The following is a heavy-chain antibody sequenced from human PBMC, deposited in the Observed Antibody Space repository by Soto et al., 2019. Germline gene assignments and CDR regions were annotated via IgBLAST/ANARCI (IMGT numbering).Heavy chain of an antibody. CDR2: IFYSGST. CDR3: ASMIGDPVLSFDS. D-gene: IGHD3-10*02. J-gene: IGHJ5*01. V-gene: IGHV4-59*01. CDR1: GGSISSYY. Sequence: QVKLQESGPGLVKPSETLSLTCTVSGGSISSYYWSWIRQPPGKGLEWIGFIFYSGSTSYNPSIKNRVTISIDTSEYQFSLKLNSVTAADTAVYYCASMIGDPVLSFDSWGQGTLVAVSS.